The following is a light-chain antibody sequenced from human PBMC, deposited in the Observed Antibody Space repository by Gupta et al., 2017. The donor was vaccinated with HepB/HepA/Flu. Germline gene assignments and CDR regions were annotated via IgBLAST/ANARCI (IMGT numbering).Light chain of an antibody. CDR1: QFVSSY. J-gene: IGKJ2*01. CDR3: QQCSDWPYT. CDR2: DAS. V-gene: IGKV3-11*01. Sequence: IVVTQSPATLSLSPGERATLSCGTSQFVSSYVAWYQQRPGQTPSLLIYDASRRDTGVPDRFNGSGSGTVFTLTISSLEPEDFGAYFCQQCSDWPYTFGQGTKLEI.